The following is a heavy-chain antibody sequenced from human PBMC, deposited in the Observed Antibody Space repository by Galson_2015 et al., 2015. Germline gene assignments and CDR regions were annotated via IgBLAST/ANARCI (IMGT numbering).Heavy chain of an antibody. V-gene: IGHV3-23*01. CDR2: LSGSGDTT. J-gene: IGHJ4*02. D-gene: IGHD3-9*01. Sequence: SLRLSCATSGFTFSNYAMSWVRQAPGKGLEWVSGLSGSGDTTYYADSVKGRFTISRDNSKNTFFLQMNSLRAEDAAMYYCVKADDILTASENWGQGTLVTVSS. CDR1: GFTFSNYA. CDR3: VKADDILTASEN.